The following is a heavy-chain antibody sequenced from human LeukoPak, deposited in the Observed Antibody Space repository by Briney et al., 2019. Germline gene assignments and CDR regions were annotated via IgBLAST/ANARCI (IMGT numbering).Heavy chain of an antibody. D-gene: IGHD3-10*01. Sequence: GGSLRLSCAASGFTFSSYEMSWVRQAPGKGLEWVSYISSSGSTIYYADSVKGRFTISRDNAKNSLYLQMNSLRAEDTAVYYCARHNYYGSGSYHLFDYWGQGTLVTVSA. V-gene: IGHV3-48*03. CDR1: GFTFSSYE. CDR2: ISSSGSTI. CDR3: ARHNYYGSGSYHLFDY. J-gene: IGHJ4*02.